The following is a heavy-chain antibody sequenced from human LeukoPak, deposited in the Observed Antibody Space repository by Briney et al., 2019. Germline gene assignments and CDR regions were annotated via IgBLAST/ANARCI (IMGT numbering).Heavy chain of an antibody. CDR1: GGSISIGGYY. CDR3: ARGGRLDPFDY. D-gene: IGHD1-1*01. J-gene: IGHJ4*02. Sequence: SQTLSLTCTVSGGSISIGGYYWSWIRQYPGKGLEWIGYIYYSGSTYYNPSLKSRVTISVDTSKNQFSLKLSSVTAADTAVYYCARGGRLDPFDYWGQGTLVTVSS. V-gene: IGHV4-31*03. CDR2: IYYSGST.